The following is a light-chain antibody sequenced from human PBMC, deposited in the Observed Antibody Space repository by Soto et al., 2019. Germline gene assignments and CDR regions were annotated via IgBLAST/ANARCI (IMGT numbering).Light chain of an antibody. Sequence: DIHMTQSASTLAVSLGDRVTITFVATQTISSWFSLYQQKPGKAPKILIYKVFTLKSGVPSRFSGSGSGTELTLTISSLQPDDFATYYCQHYNSYSEAFGQGTKVDIK. J-gene: IGKJ1*01. CDR2: KVF. CDR1: QTISSW. V-gene: IGKV1-5*03. CDR3: QHYNSYSEA.